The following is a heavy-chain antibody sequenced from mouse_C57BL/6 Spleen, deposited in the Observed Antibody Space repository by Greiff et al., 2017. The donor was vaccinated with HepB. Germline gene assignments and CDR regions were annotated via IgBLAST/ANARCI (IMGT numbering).Heavy chain of an antibody. V-gene: IGHV5-4*01. CDR2: ISDGGSYT. CDR1: GFTFSSYA. D-gene: IGHD2-14*01. CDR3: ARDRPYYRKNPFAY. J-gene: IGHJ3*01. Sequence: EVQVVESGGGLVKPGGSLKLSCAASGFTFSSYAMSWVRQTPEKRLEWVATISDGGSYTYYPDNVKGRFTISRDNAKNNLYLQMSHLKSEDTAMYYCARDRPYYRKNPFAYWGQGTRVTVSA.